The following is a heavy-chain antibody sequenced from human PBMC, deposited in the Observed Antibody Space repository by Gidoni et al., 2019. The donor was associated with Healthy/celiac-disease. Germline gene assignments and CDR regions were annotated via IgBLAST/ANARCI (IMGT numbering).Heavy chain of an antibody. CDR2: INHSGST. CDR3: ARGSTPRRKGYFDY. D-gene: IGHD2-15*01. Sequence: QVQLQQWGAGLLKPSETLSLTCAVYGGSFSGYYWSWIRQPPGKGLEWIGEINHSGSTNYNPSLKSRVTISVDTSKNQFSLKLSSVTAADTAVYYCARGSTPRRKGYFDYWGQGTLVTVSS. CDR1: GGSFSGYY. J-gene: IGHJ4*02. V-gene: IGHV4-34*01.